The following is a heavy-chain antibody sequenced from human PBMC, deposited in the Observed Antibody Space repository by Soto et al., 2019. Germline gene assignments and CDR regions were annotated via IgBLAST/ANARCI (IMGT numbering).Heavy chain of an antibody. D-gene: IGHD3-9*01. CDR1: GYSFTSYW. Sequence: PXXSLKISCKGSGYSFTSYWIRWVLQMPGKGLEGMGIIYPGDSDTRYSPSFQGQVTISADKSISTAYLQWSSLKASDTAMYYCARLDNTIFSSFDYWGQGTLVTVSS. CDR3: ARLDNTIFSSFDY. J-gene: IGHJ4*02. V-gene: IGHV5-51*01. CDR2: IYPGDSDT.